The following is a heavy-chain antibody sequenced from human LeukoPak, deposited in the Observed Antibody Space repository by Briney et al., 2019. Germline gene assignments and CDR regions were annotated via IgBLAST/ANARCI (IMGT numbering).Heavy chain of an antibody. CDR1: GGSISSYY. CDR2: INHSGST. J-gene: IGHJ4*02. V-gene: IGHV4-34*01. Sequence: SETLSLTCTVSGGSISSYYWTWIRQPPGKGLEWIGEINHSGSTNYNPSLKSRVTISVDTSKNQFSLKLSSVTAADTAVYYCARHLDGSGSYLWYFDYWGQGTLVTVSS. CDR3: ARHLDGSGSYLWYFDY. D-gene: IGHD3-10*01.